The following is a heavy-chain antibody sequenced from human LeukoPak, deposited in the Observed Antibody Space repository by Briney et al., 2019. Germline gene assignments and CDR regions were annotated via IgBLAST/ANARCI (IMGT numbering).Heavy chain of an antibody. V-gene: IGHV1-2*02. J-gene: IGHJ4*02. CDR2: INPNSGGT. Sequence: ASVKVSCKASGYTFTGYYMHWVRQAPGQGLEWMGWINPNSGGTNYAQKFQGRVTMTRDTSISTAYMELSRLRSDDTAVYYCARDFPVDYGEPQKLFDYWGQGTLVTVSS. CDR1: GYTFTGYY. CDR3: ARDFPVDYGEPQKLFDY. D-gene: IGHD4-17*01.